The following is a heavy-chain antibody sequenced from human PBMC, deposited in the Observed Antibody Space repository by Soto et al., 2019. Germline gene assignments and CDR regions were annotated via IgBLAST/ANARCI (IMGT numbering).Heavy chain of an antibody. J-gene: IGHJ4*02. CDR1: GFTFSSYG. CDR2: ISYDGSNK. Sequence: QVQLVESGGGVVQPGRSLRLSCAASGFTFSSYGMHWVRQAPGKGLEWVAVISYDGSNKYYADSVKGRFTISRDNSKNTLYLQMNSLRAEDTAVYYCAKESALLSAVSPFDYWGQGTLVTVSS. V-gene: IGHV3-30*18. D-gene: IGHD3-10*01. CDR3: AKESALLSAVSPFDY.